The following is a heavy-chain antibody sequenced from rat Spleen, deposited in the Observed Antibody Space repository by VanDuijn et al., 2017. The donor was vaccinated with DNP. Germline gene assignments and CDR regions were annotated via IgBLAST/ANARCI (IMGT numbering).Heavy chain of an antibody. CDR1: GFTFSNAA. Sequence: VQVVESGGGLVQPKESLKISCAASGFTFSNAAMYWVRQAPGKGLEWVARIRTKPNNYATYYADSVKGRFTISRDDSKSMVYLQMDNLKTEDTAMYYCTADYYSGAMDAWGQGTSVTVSS. D-gene: IGHD1-1*01. J-gene: IGHJ4*01. CDR2: IRTKPNNYAT. CDR3: TADYYSGAMDA. V-gene: IGHV10-5*01.